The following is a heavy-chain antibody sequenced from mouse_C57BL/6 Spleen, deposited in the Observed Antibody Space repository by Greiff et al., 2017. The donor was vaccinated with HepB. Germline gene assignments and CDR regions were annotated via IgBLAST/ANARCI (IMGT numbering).Heavy chain of an antibody. CDR1: GYTFTSYW. CDR3: AKAYDGYLYYYAMDY. V-gene: IGHV1-7*01. D-gene: IGHD2-3*01. J-gene: IGHJ4*01. CDR2: INPSSGYT. Sequence: QVQLKQSGAELAKPGASVKLSCKASGYTFTSYWMHWVKQRPGQGLEWIGYINPSSGYTKYNQKFKDKATLTADKSSSTAYMQLSSLTYEDSAVYYCAKAYDGYLYYYAMDYWGQGTSVTVSS.